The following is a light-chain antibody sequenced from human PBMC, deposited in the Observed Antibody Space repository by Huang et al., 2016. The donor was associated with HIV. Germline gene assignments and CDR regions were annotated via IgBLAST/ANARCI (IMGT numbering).Light chain of an antibody. J-gene: IGKJ1*01. Sequence: DVVLTQTPLSLSVTPGQPASISCKSSQSLLHTNAKTYLSWYLQKAGQSPQLLIYEVSSRFSGVPDRFNGSGSGTDFTLKISRVEAQDVGIYYCMQTMEPATFGQGTKVEVK. CDR1: QSLLHTNAKTY. CDR3: MQTMEPAT. CDR2: EVS. V-gene: IGKV2D-29*02.